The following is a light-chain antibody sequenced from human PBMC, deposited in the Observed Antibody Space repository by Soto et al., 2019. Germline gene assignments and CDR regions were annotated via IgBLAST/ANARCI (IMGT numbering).Light chain of an antibody. J-gene: IGLJ2*01. CDR2: EVR. CDR3: SSYTTSTTQV. CDR1: SSDVGGYNY. Sequence: QSVLTQPASVSGSPGQSITISCSGTSSDVGGYNYVSWYQHHPGKAPKLLIYEVRNRPSGVSDRFSGSKSGKTASLTIFGLQAEDEADYYCSSYTTSTTQVFGGGTKLTVL. V-gene: IGLV2-14*01.